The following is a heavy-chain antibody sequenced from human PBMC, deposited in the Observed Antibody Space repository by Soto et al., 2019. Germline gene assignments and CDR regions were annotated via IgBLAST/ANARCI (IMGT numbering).Heavy chain of an antibody. D-gene: IGHD3-10*01. J-gene: IGHJ5*02. CDR1: GFTLSDFW. CDR2: IKNDGSET. V-gene: IGHV3-74*01. Sequence: EVQLVESGGGLVQPGGSLRLSCAASGFTLSDFWMHWVRQAPGKGLVWLSRIKNDGSETDYADSVKGRFIISRDNAKNTLYLQMNNLRVEDTAVYYCARDYHGSGNPWGQGTRVTVSS. CDR3: ARDYHGSGNP.